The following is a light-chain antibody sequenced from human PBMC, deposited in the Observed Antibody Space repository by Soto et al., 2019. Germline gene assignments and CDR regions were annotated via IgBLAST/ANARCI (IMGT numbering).Light chain of an antibody. V-gene: IGLV1-40*01. Sequence: QSVLTQPPSVSGAPGQRVTISCTGSSSNIGSTYDVQWYQQLPGTAPKLLIHGNTDRPSGVPDRFSGSKSGTSASLAITGLQADDDADYYCQSYDDSLSVHYVFGTGTKVTV. CDR2: GNT. J-gene: IGLJ1*01. CDR3: QSYDDSLSVHYV. CDR1: SSNIGSTYD.